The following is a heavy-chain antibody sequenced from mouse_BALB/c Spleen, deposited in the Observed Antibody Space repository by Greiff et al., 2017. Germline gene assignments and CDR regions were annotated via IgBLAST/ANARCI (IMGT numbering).Heavy chain of an antibody. CDR1: GFTFSDYY. D-gene: IGHD1-1*01. CDR2: IRNKANGYTT. CDR3: ARDKRDYYGSSLFAY. V-gene: IGHV7-3*02. Sequence: EVQRVESGGGLVQPGGSLRLSCATSGFTFSDYYMSWVRQPPGKALEWLGFIRNKANGYTTEYSASVKGRFTISRDNSQSILYLQMNTLRAEDSATYYCARDKRDYYGSSLFAYWGQGTLVTVSA. J-gene: IGHJ3*01.